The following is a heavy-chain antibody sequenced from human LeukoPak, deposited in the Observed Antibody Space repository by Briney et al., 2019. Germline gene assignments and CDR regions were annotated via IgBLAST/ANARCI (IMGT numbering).Heavy chain of an antibody. CDR1: GGSISSGSYY. D-gene: IGHD5-12*01. Sequence: SETLSLTCTVSGGSISSGSYYWSWIRQPAGKGLEWIGRIYTSGSTNYNPSLKSRVTISVDTSKNQFSLKLSSVTAADTAVYYCARDRYSGYEDAFDIWGQGTMVTVSS. CDR3: ARDRYSGYEDAFDI. J-gene: IGHJ3*02. CDR2: IYTSGST. V-gene: IGHV4-61*02.